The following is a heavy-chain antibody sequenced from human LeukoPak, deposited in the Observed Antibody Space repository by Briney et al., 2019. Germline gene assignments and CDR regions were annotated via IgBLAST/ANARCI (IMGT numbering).Heavy chain of an antibody. CDR3: ATALTINFDY. CDR2: IYTSGST. D-gene: IGHD3-3*01. Sequence: SETLSLTCTVSGGSISSGSYYWSWIRQPAGKGLEWIGRIYTSGSTNYNPSLKSRVTISVDTSKNQFSLKLSSVTAADTPVYYCATALTINFDYSAHGTLVTVSS. J-gene: IGHJ4*01. V-gene: IGHV4-61*02. CDR1: GGSISSGSYY.